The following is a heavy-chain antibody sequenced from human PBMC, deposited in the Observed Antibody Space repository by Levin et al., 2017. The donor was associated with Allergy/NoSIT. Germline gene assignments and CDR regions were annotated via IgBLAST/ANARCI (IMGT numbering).Heavy chain of an antibody. CDR3: TTGNRVAAGKLMVDIEYYYYYYGMDV. Sequence: PGGSLRLSCAASGFITFSNAWMTWVRQAPGKGLEWVGRIKAKADGGTADYAAPVKGRFSISRDDSKNRLYLQMNSLKTEDTAVYYCTTGNRVAAGKLMVDIEYYYYYYGMDVWGQGTTVTVSS. J-gene: IGHJ6*02. CDR1: GFITFSNAW. D-gene: IGHD6-13*01. CDR2: IKAKADGGTA. V-gene: IGHV3-15*01.